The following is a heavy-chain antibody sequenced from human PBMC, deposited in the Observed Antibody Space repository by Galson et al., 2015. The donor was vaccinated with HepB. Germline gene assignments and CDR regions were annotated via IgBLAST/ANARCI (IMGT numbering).Heavy chain of an antibody. J-gene: IGHJ4*02. V-gene: IGHV3-48*02. CDR1: GFTFSSYS. CDR2: ISSSSSTI. D-gene: IGHD3-10*01. Sequence: SLRLSCAASGFTFSSYSMNWVRQAPGKGLEWVSYISSSSSTIYYADSVKGRFTVSRDNAKNSLYLQMNSLRDEDTAVYYCARDGAPLYIGAFDYWGQGTLVTVSS. CDR3: ARDGAPLYIGAFDY.